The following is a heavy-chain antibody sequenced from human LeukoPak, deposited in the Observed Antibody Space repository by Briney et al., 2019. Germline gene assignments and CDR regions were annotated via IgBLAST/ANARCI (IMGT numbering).Heavy chain of an antibody. J-gene: IGHJ4*02. D-gene: IGHD1-26*01. CDR1: GFTFSSYT. CDR3: AKDRGSGTYSTFDS. Sequence: GGSLRLSCAASGFTFSSYTMNWVRQAPGKGREWVSGVSGSGGNTYYAVSVKGRFTISRDNSKNTLYLQMNSLRAGDTAVYYCAKDRGSGTYSTFDSWGQGTLVTVSS. V-gene: IGHV3-23*01. CDR2: VSGSGGNT.